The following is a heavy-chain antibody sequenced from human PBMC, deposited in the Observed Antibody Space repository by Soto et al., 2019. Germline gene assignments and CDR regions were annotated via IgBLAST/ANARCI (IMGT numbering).Heavy chain of an antibody. J-gene: IGHJ6*02. D-gene: IGHD3-9*01. Sequence: GSLRLSCAASGFTFSSYGMHWVRQAPGKGLEWVAVISYDGSNKYYADSVKGRFTISRDNSKNTLYLQMNSLRAEDTAVYYCSKSGLAPGEYGMDVWGQGTTVTVSS. CDR2: ISYDGSNK. CDR1: GFTFSSYG. CDR3: SKSGLAPGEYGMDV. V-gene: IGHV3-30*18.